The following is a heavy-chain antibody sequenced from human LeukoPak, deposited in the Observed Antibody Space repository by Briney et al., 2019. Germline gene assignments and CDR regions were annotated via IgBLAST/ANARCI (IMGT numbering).Heavy chain of an antibody. CDR3: GRDSFDYDAGSRANVEWFDP. Sequence: PSETLSLTCTVSGGSITSDDWNWIRQPPGKGLEWIGRIFVSGTTNYNPHLKSGVTMSVDTSKKQFSLKLSSVTAADAAVYYWGRDSFDYDAGSRANVEWFDPWGQGILVTVSS. J-gene: IGHJ5*02. V-gene: IGHV4-4*07. D-gene: IGHD3-3*01. CDR1: GGSITSDD. CDR2: IFVSGTT.